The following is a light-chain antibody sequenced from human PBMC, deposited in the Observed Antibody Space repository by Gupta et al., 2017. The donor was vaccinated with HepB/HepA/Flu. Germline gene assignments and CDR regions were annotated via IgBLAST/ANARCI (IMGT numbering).Light chain of an antibody. J-gene: IGLJ3*02. CDR1: SIGSER. CDR2: EDS. CDR3: QVWDSTSGV. V-gene: IGLV3-21*02. Sequence: SYVLTQPPSVSVAPGQTARIICRGNSIGSERVHWYQQKPGQAPVLVVYEDSERPSGIPERVSGSNSGNTATLIISRVEAGDEADYYCQVWDSTSGVFGGGTRLTVL.